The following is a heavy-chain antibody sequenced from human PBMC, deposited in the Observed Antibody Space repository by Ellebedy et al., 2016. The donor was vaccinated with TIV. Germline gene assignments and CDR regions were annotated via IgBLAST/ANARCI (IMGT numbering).Heavy chain of an antibody. V-gene: IGHV1-3*01. J-gene: IGHJ4*02. D-gene: IGHD6-19*01. Sequence: ASVKVSCKASGYTFTSYAMHWVRQAPGQRLEWMGWINAGNGNTKYSQKFQGRVTITRDTSASTAYMELSSLRSEDTAVYYCARRSDSSGWYYFDYWGQGTPVTVSS. CDR1: GYTFTSYA. CDR3: ARRSDSSGWYYFDY. CDR2: INAGNGNT.